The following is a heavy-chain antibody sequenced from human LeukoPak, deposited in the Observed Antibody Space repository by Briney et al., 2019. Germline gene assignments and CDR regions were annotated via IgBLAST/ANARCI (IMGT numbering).Heavy chain of an antibody. J-gene: IGHJ5*02. V-gene: IGHV4-38-2*02. D-gene: IGHD2-2*01. CDR2: IYHSGST. CDR1: VYSISSGYY. Sequence: PSETLSLTCTVSVYSISSGYYWGWIRQPPGKGLEWIGSIYHSGSTYYNPSLKSRVTISVDASMNQFSLKLSSVTAADTAVYYCARAIVVVPAAMWFDPWGQGTLVTASS. CDR3: ARAIVVVPAAMWFDP.